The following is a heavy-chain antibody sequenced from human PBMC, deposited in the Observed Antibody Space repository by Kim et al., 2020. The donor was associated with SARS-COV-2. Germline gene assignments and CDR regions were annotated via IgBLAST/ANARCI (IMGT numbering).Heavy chain of an antibody. Sequence: GGSLRRSCAASGFTFSSYSMNWVRQAPGKGLEWVSSISSSSSYIYYADSGKGRFTISRDNAKNSLYLQMNSLRAEDTAVYYCARVRSSGWDYFDYWGQGTLVTVSS. J-gene: IGHJ4*02. CDR2: ISSSSSYI. CDR3: ARVRSSGWDYFDY. D-gene: IGHD6-19*01. V-gene: IGHV3-21*01. CDR1: GFTFSSYS.